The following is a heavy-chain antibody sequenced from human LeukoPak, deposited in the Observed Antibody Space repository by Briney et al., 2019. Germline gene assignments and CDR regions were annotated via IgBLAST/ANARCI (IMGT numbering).Heavy chain of an antibody. J-gene: IGHJ4*02. CDR2: IYYSGST. CDR1: GGSISSGDYY. Sequence: SETLSLTCTVSGGSISSGDYYWSWIRQPPGKVLEWIGYIYYSGSTYYNPSLKSRVTISVDTSKNQFSLKLSSVTAADTAVYYCARVRDDYGGFPFDYWGQGTLVTVSS. D-gene: IGHD4-23*01. V-gene: IGHV4-30-4*08. CDR3: ARVRDDYGGFPFDY.